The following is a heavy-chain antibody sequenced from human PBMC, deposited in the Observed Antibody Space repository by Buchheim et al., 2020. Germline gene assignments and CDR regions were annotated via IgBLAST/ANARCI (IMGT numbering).Heavy chain of an antibody. Sequence: EVQLVQSGAEVKKPGESLKISCKGSGYSFTSYWIGWVRQMPGKGLEWMGIIYPGDSDTRYSPSFQGQVTISADKSISTAYLQLSSLKASDTAMYYCARHGHSSGWYERRGENGGMDVWGQGTTVTVSS. CDR2: IYPGDSDT. CDR1: GYSFTSYW. D-gene: IGHD6-19*01. J-gene: IGHJ6*02. CDR3: ARHGHSSGWYERRGENGGMDV. V-gene: IGHV5-51*01.